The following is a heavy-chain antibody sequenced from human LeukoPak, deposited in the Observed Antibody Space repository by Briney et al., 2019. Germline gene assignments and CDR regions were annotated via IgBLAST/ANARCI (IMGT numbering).Heavy chain of an antibody. CDR1: GGSISSYY. J-gene: IGHJ4*02. V-gene: IGHV4-38-2*02. D-gene: IGHD1-26*01. Sequence: SETLSLTCTVSGGSISSYYWSWIRQPPGKGLEWIGSIYHSGSTYYNPSLKSRVTISVDTSKNQFSLKLSSVTAADTAVYYCARAPVGAPRGLAFDYWGQGTLITVSS. CDR3: ARAPVGAPRGLAFDY. CDR2: IYHSGST.